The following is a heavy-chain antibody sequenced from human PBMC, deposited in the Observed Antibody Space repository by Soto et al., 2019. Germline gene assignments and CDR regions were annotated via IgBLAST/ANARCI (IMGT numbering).Heavy chain of an antibody. CDR3: ARDPLSSLYYYGSGSYPTYGMDV. D-gene: IGHD3-10*01. V-gene: IGHV3-30-3*01. J-gene: IGHJ6*02. CDR2: ISYDGSNK. Sequence: PGGSLRLSCAASGFTFSSYAMHWVRQAPGKGLEWVAVISYDGSNKYYADSVKGRFTISRDNSKNTLYLQMNSLRAEDTAVYYCARDPLSSLYYYGSGSYPTYGMDVWGQGTTVTVSS. CDR1: GFTFSSYA.